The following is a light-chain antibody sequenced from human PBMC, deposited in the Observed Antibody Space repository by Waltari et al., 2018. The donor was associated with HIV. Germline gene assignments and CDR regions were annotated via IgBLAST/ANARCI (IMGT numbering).Light chain of an antibody. V-gene: IGLV3-21*04. CDR3: QVWDSSSDHPV. Sequence: SYVLTQPPSVSVAPGKTARITCGGNNIGSKSVHWYQQKPGQAPVLVIYYDSDRPSGIPERFSGSNSGNTATRTISRVEAGDEADYYCQVWDSSSDHPVFGGGTKLTVL. CDR1: NIGSKS. CDR2: YDS. J-gene: IGLJ2*01.